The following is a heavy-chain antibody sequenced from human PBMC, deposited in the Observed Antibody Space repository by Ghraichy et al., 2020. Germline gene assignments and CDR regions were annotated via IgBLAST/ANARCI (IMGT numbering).Heavy chain of an antibody. CDR3: ARKSVALYYYHYMDV. J-gene: IGHJ6*03. CDR1: GGSFSGYY. Sequence: SVTLSLTCAVYGGSFSGYYWSWIRQPPGKGLEWIGEINHSGSTNYNPSLKSRVTISVDTSKNQFSLKLSSVTAADTAVYYCARKSVALYYYHYMDVWGKGTTVTVSS. D-gene: IGHD2-15*01. CDR2: INHSGST. V-gene: IGHV4-34*01.